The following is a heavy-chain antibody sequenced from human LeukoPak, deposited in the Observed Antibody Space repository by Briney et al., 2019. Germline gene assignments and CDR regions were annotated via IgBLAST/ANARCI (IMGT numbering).Heavy chain of an antibody. V-gene: IGHV3-30-3*01. CDR3: AKGGYCSSTSCYIGFDY. J-gene: IGHJ4*02. D-gene: IGHD2-2*02. CDR2: ISYDGSNK. Sequence: GGSLRLSCAASGFTFSSYAMHWVRQAPGKGLEWVAVISYDGSNKYYADSVKGRFTISRDNSKNTLYLQMNSLRAEDTAVYYCAKGGYCSSTSCYIGFDYWGQGTLVTVSS. CDR1: GFTFSSYA.